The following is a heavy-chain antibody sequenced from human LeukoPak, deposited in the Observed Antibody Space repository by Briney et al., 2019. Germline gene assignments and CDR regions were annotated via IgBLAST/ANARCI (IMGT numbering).Heavy chain of an antibody. V-gene: IGHV1-69*05. CDR1: GGTFSSYA. Sequence: GASVKVSCKASGGTFSSYAISWVRQAPGQGLEWMGGIIPIFGTANYAQKFQGRVTITTDESTSTAYMELSSLRSEDTAVYYCARGSVVPAASFLDVWGKGTTDTVSS. D-gene: IGHD2-2*01. CDR2: IIPIFGTA. CDR3: ARGSVVPAASFLDV. J-gene: IGHJ6*04.